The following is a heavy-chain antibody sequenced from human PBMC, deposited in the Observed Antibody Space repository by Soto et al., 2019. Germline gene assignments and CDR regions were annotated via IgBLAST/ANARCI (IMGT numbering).Heavy chain of an antibody. D-gene: IGHD2-2*01. CDR1: GYTFTGYY. CDR2: INPNSGGT. CDR3: ARRDLWRDIVVVPAALDV. V-gene: IGHV1-2*02. J-gene: IGHJ6*02. Sequence: ASVKVSCKASGYTFTGYYMHWVRQAPGQGLEWMGWINPNSGGTNYAQKFQGRVTMTRDTSISTAYMELSRLRSDDTAVYYCARRDLWRDIVVVPAALDVWGQGTTVTVSS.